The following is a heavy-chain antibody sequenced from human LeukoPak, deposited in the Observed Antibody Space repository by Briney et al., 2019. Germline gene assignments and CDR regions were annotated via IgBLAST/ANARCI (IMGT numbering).Heavy chain of an antibody. CDR3: ARSGYCTNGVCYKVRDAFDI. Sequence: SVKVSCKASGGTFSSYAISWVRQAPGQGLEWMGGIIPIFGTANYAQKFQGRVTFTADESTSTAYMELSSLRSEDTAVYYCARSGYCTNGVCYKVRDAFDIWGQGTMVTVSS. D-gene: IGHD2-8*01. CDR2: IIPIFGTA. J-gene: IGHJ3*02. CDR1: GGTFSSYA. V-gene: IGHV1-69*01.